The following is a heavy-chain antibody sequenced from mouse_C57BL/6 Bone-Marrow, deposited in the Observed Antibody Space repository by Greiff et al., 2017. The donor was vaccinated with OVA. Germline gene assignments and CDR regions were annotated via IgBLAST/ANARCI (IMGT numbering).Heavy chain of an antibody. CDR2: INPYNGGT. CDR1: GYTFTDYY. V-gene: IGHV1-19*01. CDR3: ARDGNYGYFDV. Sequence: EVQLQESGPVLVKPGASVKMSCKASGYTFTDYYMNWVKQSHGKSLEWIGVINPYNGGTSYNQKFKGKATLTVDKSSSTAYMELNSLTSEDSAVYYCARDGNYGYFDVWGTGTTVTVSS. J-gene: IGHJ1*03. D-gene: IGHD2-1*01.